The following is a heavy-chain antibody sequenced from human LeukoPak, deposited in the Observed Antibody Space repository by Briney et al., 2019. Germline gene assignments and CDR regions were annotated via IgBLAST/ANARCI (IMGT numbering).Heavy chain of an antibody. V-gene: IGHV3-23*01. J-gene: IGHJ3*02. CDR3: AKTAPGSSSSWYDAFDI. D-gene: IGHD6-13*01. Sequence: GGSLRLSCAASGFTFSSYAMSWVRQAPGKGLGWVSAISGSGGSTYYADSVKGRFTISRDNSKNTLYLQMNSLRAEDTAVYYCAKTAPGSSSSWYDAFDIWGQGTMVTVSS. CDR1: GFTFSSYA. CDR2: ISGSGGST.